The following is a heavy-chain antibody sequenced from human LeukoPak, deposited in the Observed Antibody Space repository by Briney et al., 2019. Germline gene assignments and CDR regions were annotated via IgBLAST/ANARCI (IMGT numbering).Heavy chain of an antibody. Sequence: ASVKVSCKASGGTFSSYAISWVRQAPGQGLEWMGGIIPIFGTANYAQKFQGRVTITADESTSTAYMELSSLRSEDTAVYYCASSFRDGYKDYYYYYYYMDVWGKGTTVTISS. J-gene: IGHJ6*03. CDR2: IIPIFGTA. CDR3: ASSFRDGYKDYYYYYYYMDV. V-gene: IGHV1-69*01. D-gene: IGHD5-24*01. CDR1: GGTFSSYA.